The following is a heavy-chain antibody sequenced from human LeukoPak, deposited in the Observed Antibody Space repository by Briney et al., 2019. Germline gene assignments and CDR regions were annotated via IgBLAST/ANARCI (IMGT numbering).Heavy chain of an antibody. Sequence: GGSLRLSCAVSGFTFGSYAMTWVRQAPGKGPEWVSSISGSSGSTYYADSVKGRFTISRDNSKNTLYLQMNSLRAEDTAVYYCAKDSWSAYWFYFDYWGQGTLVSVSS. V-gene: IGHV3-23*01. CDR1: GFTFGSYA. CDR3: AKDSWSAYWFYFDY. J-gene: IGHJ4*02. CDR2: ISGSSGST. D-gene: IGHD3-3*01.